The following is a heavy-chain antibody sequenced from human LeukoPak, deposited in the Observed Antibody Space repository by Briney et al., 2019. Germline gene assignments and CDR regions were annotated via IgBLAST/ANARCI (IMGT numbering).Heavy chain of an antibody. D-gene: IGHD4-17*01. V-gene: IGHV3-23*01. J-gene: IGHJ4*02. Sequence: GGSLRLSCAASGFTFSSYAMSWVRQAPGNWLEWVSAISGSGGSTYYADSVKGRFTISRDNSKNTLYLQMNSLRAEDTAVYYCAKDVVDRYGSPALDYWGQGTLVTVSS. CDR2: ISGSGGST. CDR3: AKDVVDRYGSPALDY. CDR1: GFTFSSYA.